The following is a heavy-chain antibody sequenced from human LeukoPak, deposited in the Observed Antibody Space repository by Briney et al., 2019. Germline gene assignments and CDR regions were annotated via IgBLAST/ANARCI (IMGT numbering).Heavy chain of an antibody. J-gene: IGHJ4*02. CDR2: ISGSGGST. CDR3: ARDDSSGYLADY. CDR1: GFTFSSYG. D-gene: IGHD3-22*01. Sequence: GGSLRLSCAASGFTFSSYGMSWVRQAPGKGLEWVSAISGSGGSTYYADSVKGRFTISRDNAKNSLYLQVNSLRAEDTVVYYCARDDSSGYLADYWGQGTLVTVSS. V-gene: IGHV3-23*01.